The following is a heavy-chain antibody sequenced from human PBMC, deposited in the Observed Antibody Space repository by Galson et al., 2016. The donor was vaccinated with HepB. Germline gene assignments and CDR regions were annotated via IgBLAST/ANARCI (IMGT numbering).Heavy chain of an antibody. Sequence: SLRLSCAASGFTFSTYGMHWVRQAPGKGLEWVAVIYYDGSNPNYADSVKGRFIISRDNSKDTLYLQMNSLRAEDTAVYYCARDSYVEMVRGVIGYWGQGILVTVSS. J-gene: IGHJ4*02. D-gene: IGHD3-10*01. V-gene: IGHV3-33*01. CDR2: IYYDGSNP. CDR3: ARDSYVEMVRGVIGY. CDR1: GFTFSTYG.